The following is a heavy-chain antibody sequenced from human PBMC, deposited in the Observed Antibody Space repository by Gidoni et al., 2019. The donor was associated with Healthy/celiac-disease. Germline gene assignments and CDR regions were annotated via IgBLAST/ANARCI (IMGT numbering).Heavy chain of an antibody. Sequence: QVQLQQWGAGLLKPSETLSLTCAVYGGSFRVYYWSWIRQPPGKGLEWIGEINHSGSTNYNPSLKSRVTISVDTSKNQFSLKLSSVTAADTAVYYCARGLSGYSSGPVRYFDLWGRGTLVTVSS. CDR2: INHSGST. CDR1: GGSFRVYY. V-gene: IGHV4-34*01. D-gene: IGHD6-19*01. J-gene: IGHJ2*01. CDR3: ARGLSGYSSGPVRYFDL.